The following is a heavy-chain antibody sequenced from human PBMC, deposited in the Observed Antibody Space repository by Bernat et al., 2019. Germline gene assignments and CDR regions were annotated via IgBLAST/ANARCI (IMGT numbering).Heavy chain of an antibody. V-gene: IGHV3-33*01. CDR3: ARGTSTSAPYMDV. Sequence: QVQLVESGGGVVQPGRSLRLSCAASGFTFSSYGMHWVRQAPGKGLEWVAVIWYDGSNKYYADSVKGRFTISRDNSKNTLYLQMNSLRAEDTAVYYCARGTSTSAPYMDVLGKGTTVTVSS. J-gene: IGHJ6*03. CDR2: IWYDGSNK. CDR1: GFTFSSYG.